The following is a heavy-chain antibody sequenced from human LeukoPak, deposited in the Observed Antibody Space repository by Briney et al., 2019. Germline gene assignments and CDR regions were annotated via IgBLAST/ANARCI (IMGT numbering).Heavy chain of an antibody. CDR2: ITGSGAST. Sequence: GGSLLLSCAASGFSFSNYVMTWVRQAPGKGLERVSSITGSGASTNYADSVKGRFTISRDNSKNTLYLKMNSLRAEDTALYYYAKAFKYSSGSNYVTFDYWGQGTLVTVSS. CDR1: GFSFSNYV. J-gene: IGHJ4*02. D-gene: IGHD3-10*01. V-gene: IGHV3-23*01. CDR3: AKAFKYSSGSNYVTFDY.